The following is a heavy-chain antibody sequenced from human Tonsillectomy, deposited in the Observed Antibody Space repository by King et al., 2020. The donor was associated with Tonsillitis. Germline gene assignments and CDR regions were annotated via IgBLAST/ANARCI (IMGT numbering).Heavy chain of an antibody. CDR2: ISDRGHTT. D-gene: IGHD6-13*01. Sequence: VQLVESGGGLVQPGGSLRLSCAASGFTFRNYAMTWVRQAPGKGLEWVSAISDRGHTTYYADSVKGRFTISRDNSKNTLSLQVNSLRADDTAVYFRAKGGFGAASSWLDCWGQGTLVTVSS. CDR1: GFTFRNYA. CDR3: AKGGFGAASSWLDC. V-gene: IGHV3-23*04. J-gene: IGHJ4*02.